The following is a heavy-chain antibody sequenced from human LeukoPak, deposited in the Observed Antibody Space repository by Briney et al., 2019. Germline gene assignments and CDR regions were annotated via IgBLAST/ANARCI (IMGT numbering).Heavy chain of an antibody. D-gene: IGHD6-13*01. J-gene: IGHJ3*02. CDR1: GGSISSSSYY. CDR3: ARVASSSWYPEDLCAFDI. Sequence: PSETLSLTCTVSGGSISSSSYYWGWIRQPPGKGLEWIGSIYYSGSTYYNPSLKSRVTISVDTSKNQFSLKLSSVTAADTAVYYCARVASSSWYPEDLCAFDIWGQGTMVTVSS. CDR2: IYYSGST. V-gene: IGHV4-39*07.